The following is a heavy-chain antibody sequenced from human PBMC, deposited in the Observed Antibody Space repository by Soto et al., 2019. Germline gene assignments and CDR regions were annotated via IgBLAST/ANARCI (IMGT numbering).Heavy chain of an antibody. CDR2: IIPIFGTA. CDR1: GGTFSSYA. Sequence: ASVKVSCKASGGTFSSYAISWVRQAPGQGLEWMGGIIPIFGTANYAQKFQGRVTITADESTSTAYMELSSLRSEDTAVYYCARFYDSSGSFRYYGMDVWGQGTTVTVSS. J-gene: IGHJ6*02. V-gene: IGHV1-69*13. D-gene: IGHD3-22*01. CDR3: ARFYDSSGSFRYYGMDV.